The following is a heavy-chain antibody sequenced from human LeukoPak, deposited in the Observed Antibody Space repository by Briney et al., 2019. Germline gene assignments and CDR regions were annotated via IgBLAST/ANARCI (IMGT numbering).Heavy chain of an antibody. CDR3: ARDYRDGYWFDP. CDR2: IYHSGST. J-gene: IGHJ5*02. Sequence: PSETLSLTRTVSGYSISSGYYWGWIRQPPGKGLEWTGSIYHSGSTYYNPSLKSRVTISVDTSKNQFSLKLSPVTAADTAVYYCARDYRDGYWFDPWGQGTLVTVSS. CDR1: GYSISSGYY. V-gene: IGHV4-38-2*02. D-gene: IGHD5-24*01.